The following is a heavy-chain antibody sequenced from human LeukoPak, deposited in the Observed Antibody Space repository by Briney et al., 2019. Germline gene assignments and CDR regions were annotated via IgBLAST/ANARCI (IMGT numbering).Heavy chain of an antibody. D-gene: IGHD3-10*01. CDR1: GGSISSSSYY. CDR2: IYYSGST. CDR3: ARDGSRSNAFDI. Sequence: SETLSLTCTVSGGSISSSSYYWGWIRQPPGKGLGWIGSIYYSGSTNYNPSLKSRVTISVDTSKNQFSLKLSSVTGADTAVYYCARDGSRSNAFDIWGQGTMVTVSS. V-gene: IGHV4-39*07. J-gene: IGHJ3*02.